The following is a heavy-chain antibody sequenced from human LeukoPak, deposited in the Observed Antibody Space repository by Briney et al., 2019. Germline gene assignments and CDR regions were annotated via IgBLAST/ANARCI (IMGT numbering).Heavy chain of an antibody. V-gene: IGHV4-61*03. J-gene: IGHJ1*01. CDR3: ASSSSWYSEYFQH. D-gene: IGHD6-13*01. CDR2: IYYSGST. Sequence: SETLSLTCNVSGAYVSSGSYYWSWIRQPPGKELEWIGYIYYSGSTSYNPSLKSRVTISVDTSKNHFSLKLTSVTAADTAVYYCASSSSWYSEYFQHWGQGTLVTVSS. CDR1: GAYVSSGSYY.